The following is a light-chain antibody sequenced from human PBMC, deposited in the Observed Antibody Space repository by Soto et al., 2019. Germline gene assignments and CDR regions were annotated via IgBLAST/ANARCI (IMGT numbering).Light chain of an antibody. V-gene: IGKV3-11*01. CDR2: DAS. CDR1: QSVSSH. Sequence: EIVFTQSPATLSLSPGARATLSCRASQSVSSHLAWFQQRPGQAPRLLIYDASNRATGIPARFSCRGSGTDFTLTITSLEPEEFAVDYCQQRSSAITVGQGKRREI. CDR3: QQRSSAIT. J-gene: IGKJ5*01.